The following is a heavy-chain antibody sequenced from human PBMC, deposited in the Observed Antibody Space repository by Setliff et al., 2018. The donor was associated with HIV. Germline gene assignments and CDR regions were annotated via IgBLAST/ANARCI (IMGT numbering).Heavy chain of an antibody. CDR1: TESLTRYD. Sequence: NPSETLSLTCAVYTESLTRYDWAWIRQSPEKGLEWIGEIDDSRSIIYNPSLQSRVTMSVDTSKNQFSLKVRSLTAADTGLYYCARVKSIKTTLVRLWPRFDLWGQGTQVTVSS. V-gene: IGHV4-34*01. J-gene: IGHJ5*02. CDR3: ARVKSIKTTLVRLWPRFDL. D-gene: IGHD3-10*01. CDR2: IDDSRSI.